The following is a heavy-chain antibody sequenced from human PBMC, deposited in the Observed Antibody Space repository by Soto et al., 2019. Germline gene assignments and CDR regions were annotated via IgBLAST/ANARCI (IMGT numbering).Heavy chain of an antibody. J-gene: IGHJ5*02. D-gene: IGHD1-1*01. Sequence: PGESLKISCKGSGYSFTSYWIGWVRQMPGKGLEWMGIIYPGDSDTRYGPSFQGQVTISADKSISTAYLQWSSLKASDTAMYYCARGAGGSLQRTWFDPWGQGTLVTVSS. CDR2: IYPGDSDT. V-gene: IGHV5-51*01. CDR3: ARGAGGSLQRTWFDP. CDR1: GYSFTSYW.